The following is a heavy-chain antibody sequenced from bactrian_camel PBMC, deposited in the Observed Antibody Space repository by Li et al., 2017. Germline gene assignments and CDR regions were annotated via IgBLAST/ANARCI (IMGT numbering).Heavy chain of an antibody. CDR3: AAKSPGGGWYSPGSYNY. J-gene: IGHJ4*01. CDR1: GYTAVINY. D-gene: IGHD6*01. CDR2: IYTRDGTA. V-gene: IGHV3S54*01. Sequence: VQLVESGGDSVHAGGSLRLSCTASGYTAVINYMGWIRQSPGNEREVLAAIYTRDGTAHYADSVKGRFTISHDNANDTTFLQMNSLMPEDSAMYYCAAKSPGGGWYSPGSYNYWGQGTQVTVS.